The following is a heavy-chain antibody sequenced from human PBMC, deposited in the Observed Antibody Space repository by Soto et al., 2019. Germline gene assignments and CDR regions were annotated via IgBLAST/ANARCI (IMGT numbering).Heavy chain of an antibody. CDR3: ARVDSSMFEGGEWFDP. CDR1: GGTFNRQA. V-gene: IGHV1-69*12. J-gene: IGHJ5*02. CDR2: FIPIFGTT. Sequence: QVVQSGAEVKKPGSSVKVSCKASGGTFNRQAFSWVRQAPGQGLEWMGGFIPIFGTTDYSQEFQGRVTITADEATSTAYMELSSLTSDDTAVYYWARVDSSMFEGGEWFDPWGQGTLVTVSS. D-gene: IGHD3-10*02.